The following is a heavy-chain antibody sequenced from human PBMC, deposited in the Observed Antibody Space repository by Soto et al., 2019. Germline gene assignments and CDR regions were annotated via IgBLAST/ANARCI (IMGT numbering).Heavy chain of an antibody. CDR2: INPSGGSR. J-gene: IGHJ6*02. V-gene: IGHV1-46*01. CDR3: ARDPYSSSWYGHYYYYGMDV. Sequence: QVQLVQSGAEVKKPGASVKVSCKASGYTFTSYYMHWVRQAPGQGLEWMGIINPSGGSRSYAQKFQDRVTMTRDTSTSTVYMELSSLRSEDTAVYYCARDPYSSSWYGHYYYYGMDVWGQGTTVTVSS. D-gene: IGHD6-13*01. CDR1: GYTFTSYY.